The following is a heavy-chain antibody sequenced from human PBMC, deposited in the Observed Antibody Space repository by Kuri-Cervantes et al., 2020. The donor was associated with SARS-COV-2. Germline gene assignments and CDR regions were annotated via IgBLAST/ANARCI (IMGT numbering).Heavy chain of an antibody. D-gene: IGHD2-21*02. CDR1: GGSFSGYY. Sequence: GSLRLSCAVYGGSFSGYYWSWIRQPPGKGLEWIGEINHSGSTNYNPSLKSRVTMSVDSSKNQFSLQLSSVTAADTAVYYCARGRCTGDCHPYYYYAMDVWGQGTTVTVSS. J-gene: IGHJ6*02. CDR3: ARGRCTGDCHPYYYYAMDV. CDR2: INHSGST. V-gene: IGHV4-34*01.